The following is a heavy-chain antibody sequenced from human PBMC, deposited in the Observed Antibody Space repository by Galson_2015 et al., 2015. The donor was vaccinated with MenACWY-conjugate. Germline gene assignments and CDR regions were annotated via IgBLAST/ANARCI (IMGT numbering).Heavy chain of an antibody. CDR2: ISGNAATT. CDR1: GFTFSTYV. V-gene: IGHV3-23*01. D-gene: IGHD5-18*01. Sequence: SLRLSCAASGFTFSTYVMSWVRQAPGKGLEWVSSISGNAATTYYADSVKGRLTISRDNFKNTLYLQINSLRAEDTAIYYCAKGGDSGYSDGYNYWGQGTLVGVSS. J-gene: IGHJ4*02. CDR3: AKGGDSGYSDGYNY.